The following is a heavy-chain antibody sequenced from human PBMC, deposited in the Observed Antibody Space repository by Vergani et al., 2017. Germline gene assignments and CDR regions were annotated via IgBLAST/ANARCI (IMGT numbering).Heavy chain of an antibody. CDR2: IKQDGSEK. Sequence: EVQLVESGGGLVKPGGSLRLSCAASGFTFSNAWMSWVRQAPGKGLEWVANIKQDGSEKYYVDSVKGRFTISRDNAKNSLYLQMNSLRAEDTAVYYCARDSGPRYSSSYLRPLRYWGQGTLVTVSS. V-gene: IGHV3-7*01. D-gene: IGHD6-13*01. CDR3: ARDSGPRYSSSYLRPLRY. J-gene: IGHJ4*02. CDR1: GFTFSNAW.